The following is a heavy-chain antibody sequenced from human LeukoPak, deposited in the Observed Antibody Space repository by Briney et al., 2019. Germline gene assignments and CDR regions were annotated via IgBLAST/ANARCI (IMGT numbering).Heavy chain of an antibody. CDR1: GFSFSSYP. J-gene: IGHJ4*02. CDR2: IGHDGRDI. V-gene: IGHV3-30*01. D-gene: IGHD3-16*01. Sequence: GRSLRLSCAASGFSFSSYPMHWVRQAPGKGLEWVAYIGHDGRDIYYADSVKGRFTISRDNSKNTMHLQMNSLKVEDTAVYYCARDLIGGWSCDHWGQGTLVTVSS. CDR3: ARDLIGGWSCDH.